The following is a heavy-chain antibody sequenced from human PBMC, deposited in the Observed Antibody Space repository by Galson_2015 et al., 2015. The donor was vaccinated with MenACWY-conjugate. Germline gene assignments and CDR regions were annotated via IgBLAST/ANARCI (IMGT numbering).Heavy chain of an antibody. V-gene: IGHV1-69*01. CDR2: IIPIFGTA. CDR3: ASPKQWLVDYYYYGMDV. CDR1: GGTFSSYA. D-gene: IGHD6-19*01. J-gene: IGHJ6*02. Sequence: CKASGGTFSSYAISWVRQAPGQGLEWMGGIIPIFGTANYAQKFQGRVTITADESTSTAYMELSSLRSEDTAVYYCASPKQWLVDYYYYGMDVWGQGTTVTVSS.